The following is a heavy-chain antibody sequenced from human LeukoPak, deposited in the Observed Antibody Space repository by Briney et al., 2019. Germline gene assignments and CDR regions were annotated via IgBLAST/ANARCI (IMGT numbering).Heavy chain of an antibody. V-gene: IGHV4-59*01. Sequence: PSETLSLTCSVSGGSITGYSWSWIRQTPGKGLEWIGYIYYNGDTHYNPSLNSRLSMSVDTPNKQFSLNLRSVTAADTAVYYCVRGPYGSSISNWFDPWGQGLLVTVSS. CDR3: VRGPYGSSISNWFDP. D-gene: IGHD3-10*01. J-gene: IGHJ5*02. CDR1: GGSITGYS. CDR2: IYYNGDT.